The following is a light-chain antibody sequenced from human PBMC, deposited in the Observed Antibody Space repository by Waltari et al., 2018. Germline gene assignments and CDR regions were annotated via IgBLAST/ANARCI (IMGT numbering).Light chain of an antibody. Sequence: QSALTQPASVSGSPGQSITISCTGTSNDVGSYNLVSWYQQYPGKAPTHMIYEVTKRPSGVSSRFSGSKSGNTASLTISGLQAEDEADYYCSSYAGSTTLVIFGGGTNLTV. J-gene: IGLJ2*01. CDR3: SSYAGSTTLVI. V-gene: IGLV2-23*02. CDR2: EVT. CDR1: SNDVGSYNL.